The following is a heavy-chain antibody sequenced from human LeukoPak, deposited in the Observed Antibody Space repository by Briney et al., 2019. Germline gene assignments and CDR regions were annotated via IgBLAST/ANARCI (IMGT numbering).Heavy chain of an antibody. Sequence: GGSLRLSCAASGFTFSSYAMHWVRQAPGKGLEWVAVISYDGSNKYYADSVKGRFTISRDNSKNTLYLQMNSLRAEDTAVYYCASTSSYYDSSGYGPWGQGTLVTVSS. CDR1: GFTFSSYA. CDR3: ASTSSYYDSSGYGP. V-gene: IGHV3-30-3*01. CDR2: ISYDGSNK. J-gene: IGHJ5*02. D-gene: IGHD3-22*01.